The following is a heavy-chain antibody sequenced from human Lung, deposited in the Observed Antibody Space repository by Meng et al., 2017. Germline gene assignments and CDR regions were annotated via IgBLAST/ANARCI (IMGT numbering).Heavy chain of an antibody. D-gene: IGHD5-24*01. J-gene: IGHJ5*02. CDR2: MYTNNGNT. CDR1: GYPFTQDA. CDR3: ARAWQMEGWFDP. Sequence: QVQLVQSGAEVKKPGASVKVSCRTYGYPFTQDAVHWVRQAPGQRLEWMGWMYTNNGNTKSSQKFQGRVTMTTDTSTSTAYMELRSLRSDDTAVYYCARAWQMEGWFDPWGQGTLVTVSS. V-gene: IGHV1-3*04.